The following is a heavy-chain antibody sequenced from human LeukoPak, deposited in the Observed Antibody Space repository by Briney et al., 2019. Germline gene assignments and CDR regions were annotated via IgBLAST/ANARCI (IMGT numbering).Heavy chain of an antibody. CDR1: GFTFSSYS. V-gene: IGHV3-21*01. CDR2: ISSSSGYI. J-gene: IGHJ4*02. D-gene: IGHD3-22*01. Sequence: GGSLRLSCEASGFTFSSYSMNWVRQAPGKGLEWVSSISSSSGYIYYADSVKGRFTISRDNAKNSLYLQMNSLRAEDTAVYYCASISGGDDSSGYYLFDYWGQGTLVTVSS. CDR3: ASISGGDDSSGYYLFDY.